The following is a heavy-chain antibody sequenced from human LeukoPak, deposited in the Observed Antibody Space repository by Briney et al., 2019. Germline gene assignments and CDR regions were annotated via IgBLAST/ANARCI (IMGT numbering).Heavy chain of an antibody. CDR2: IKQDGSEK. CDR3: ATPRGSGSYLAFDY. V-gene: IGHV3-7*01. D-gene: IGHD1-26*01. CDR1: GFTFSSYW. Sequence: GGSLRLSCAASGFTFSSYWMSWVRQAPGKGLEWVANIKQDGSEKYYVDSVKGRFTISKDNAKNSLYLQMNSLRAEDTAVYYCATPRGSGSYLAFDYWGQGTLVTVSS. J-gene: IGHJ4*02.